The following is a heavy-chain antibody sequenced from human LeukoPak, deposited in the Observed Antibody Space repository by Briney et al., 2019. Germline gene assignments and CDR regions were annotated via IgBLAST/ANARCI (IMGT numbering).Heavy chain of an antibody. CDR1: GYTFTSYG. D-gene: IGHD6-19*01. CDR3: ARGLAVAVPYYFDY. Sequence: ASVKVSCKASGYTFTSYGISWVRQAPGQGLEWMGWISAYNGNTNYAQKLQGRVTMTTDTSTSTAYMELRSRRSDDTAVYYCARGLAVAVPYYFDYWGQGTLVTVSS. CDR2: ISAYNGNT. V-gene: IGHV1-18*01. J-gene: IGHJ4*02.